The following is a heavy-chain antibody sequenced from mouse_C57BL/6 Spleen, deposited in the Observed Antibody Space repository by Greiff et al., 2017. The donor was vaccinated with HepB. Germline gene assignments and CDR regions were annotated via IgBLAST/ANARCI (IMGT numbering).Heavy chain of an antibody. V-gene: IGHV1-22*01. CDR2: INPNNGGT. J-gene: IGHJ3*01. D-gene: IGHD1-1*01. Sequence: EVQLQQSGPELVKPGASVKMSCKASGYTFTDYNMHWVKQSHGKSLEWIGYINPNNGGTSYNQKFKGKATLTVNKSSSTAYMELRSLTAEDSAVYYCARDYVSSSWFAYWGQGTLVTVSA. CDR1: GYTFTDYN. CDR3: ARDYVSSSWFAY.